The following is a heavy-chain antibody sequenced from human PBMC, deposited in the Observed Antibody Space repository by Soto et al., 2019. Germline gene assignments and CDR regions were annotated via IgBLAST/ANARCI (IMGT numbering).Heavy chain of an antibody. CDR1: GFTFSNYA. D-gene: IGHD1-26*01. J-gene: IGHJ2*01. V-gene: IGHV3-23*01. CDR3: ATHRGSGSDTDRNFGV. CDR2: IHGGGDYT. Sequence: EVQVLESGGGLVQPGGSLRLSCAASGFTFSNYAMSWVRQAPGKGLEWVSTIHGGGDYTHYTDSVKGRFTISRDNSRNTLFLQMNSLRAEDTAVHCCATHRGSGSDTDRNFGVWGRGTPVTVSS.